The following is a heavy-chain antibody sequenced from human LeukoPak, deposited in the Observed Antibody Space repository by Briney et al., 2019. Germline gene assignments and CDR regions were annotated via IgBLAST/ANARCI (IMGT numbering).Heavy chain of an antibody. J-gene: IGHJ4*02. CDR2: IYYSGST. D-gene: IGHD3-9*01. CDR1: GGSISSGGYY. V-gene: IGHV4-31*03. CDR3: ARGPDILTGYPTDY. Sequence: SETLSLTCTVSGGSISSGGYYWSWIRQHPGKGLEWIGYIYYSGSTYYNPSLKSRVTISVDTSKNQFSLKLSSVTAADTAVYYCARGPDILTGYPTDYWGQGTLVTVSS.